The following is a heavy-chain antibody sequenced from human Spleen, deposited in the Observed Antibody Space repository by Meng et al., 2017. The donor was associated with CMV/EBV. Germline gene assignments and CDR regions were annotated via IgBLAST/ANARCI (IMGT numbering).Heavy chain of an antibody. V-gene: IGHV3-9*03. D-gene: IGHD2-15*01. CDR3: AKGGGGNGIFDY. CDR2: ISWNSGSI. Sequence: GGSLRLSCAASGFTLDDYAMHWVRQAPGKGLEWVSGISWNSGSIGYADSVKGRLTISRDNAQNSLYIQMNRLRAEDMALYYCAKGGGGNGIFDYWGQGTLVTVSS. J-gene: IGHJ4*02. CDR1: GFTLDDYA.